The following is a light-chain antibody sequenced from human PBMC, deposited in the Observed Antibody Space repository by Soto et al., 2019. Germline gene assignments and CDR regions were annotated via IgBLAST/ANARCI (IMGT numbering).Light chain of an antibody. V-gene: IGKV3-15*01. CDR2: GAS. CDR3: QQYNNWPYT. J-gene: IGKJ2*01. Sequence: XAVSPGERAALSCRASQSVSSNFAWYQQKPGQAPRLLIXGASSRATGTPARFSGSGSGTEFTLTISSLQSEDFAVYYCQQYNNWPYTFGLGTKLEMK. CDR1: QSVSSN.